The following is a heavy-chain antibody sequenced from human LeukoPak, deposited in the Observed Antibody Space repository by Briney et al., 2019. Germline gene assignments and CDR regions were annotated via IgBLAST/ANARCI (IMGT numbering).Heavy chain of an antibody. CDR3: ASGEVGVAGTRSNSDHYYGMDV. CDR1: GGSFSGYY. V-gene: IGHV4-34*01. D-gene: IGHD6-19*01. Sequence: SETLSLTCAVYGGSFSGYYWSWIRQPPGKGLEWIGEINHSGSTNYNPSLMSRVTISVDTSKNQFSLKLSSVTAADTAVYYCASGEVGVAGTRSNSDHYYGMDVWGQGTTVTVSS. J-gene: IGHJ6*02. CDR2: INHSGST.